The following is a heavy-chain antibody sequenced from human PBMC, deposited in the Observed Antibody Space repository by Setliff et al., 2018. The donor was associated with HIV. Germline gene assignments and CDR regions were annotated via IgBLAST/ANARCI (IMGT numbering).Heavy chain of an antibody. J-gene: IGHJ6*03. CDR2: IYYSGST. D-gene: IGHD3-10*01. CDR3: ARDGPLEGSYRYYYYYMDV. CDR1: GGSISSHY. Sequence: TSETLSLTCTVSGGSISSHYWSWIRQPPGKGLEWIGYIYYSGSTNYNPSLKSRVTISVDTSKNQFSLKLSSMTAADTAVYYCARDGPLEGSYRYYYYYMDVWGKGTTVTVSS. V-gene: IGHV4-59*11.